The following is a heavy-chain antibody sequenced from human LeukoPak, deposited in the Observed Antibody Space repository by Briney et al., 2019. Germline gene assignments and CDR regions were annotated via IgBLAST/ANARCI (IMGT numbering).Heavy chain of an antibody. Sequence: NPSETLSLTCTVAGGSISSSSYYWGWIRQPPGKGLEWIGSIYYSGSTYYNPSLKSRVTISVDTSKNQFSLKLSSVTAADTAVYYCARLGDDSSGYYYILFQHWGQGTLVTVSS. CDR3: ARLGDDSSGYYYILFQH. J-gene: IGHJ1*01. CDR1: GGSISSSSYY. D-gene: IGHD3-22*01. V-gene: IGHV4-39*01. CDR2: IYYSGST.